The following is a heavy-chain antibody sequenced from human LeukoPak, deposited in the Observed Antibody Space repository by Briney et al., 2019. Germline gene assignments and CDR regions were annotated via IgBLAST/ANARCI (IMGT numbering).Heavy chain of an antibody. V-gene: IGHV3-15*01. D-gene: IGHD3-22*01. CDR2: IKSKTDGGTT. CDR1: GFTFSSYE. J-gene: IGHJ4*02. Sequence: GGSLRLSCAASGFTFSSYEMNWVRQAPGKGLEWVGRIKSKTDGGTTDYAAPVKGRFIISRDDSKNTLYLQMNSLKTEDTAVYYCTTDGGYYDSSGYSVDYWGQGTLVTVSS. CDR3: TTDGGYYDSSGYSVDY.